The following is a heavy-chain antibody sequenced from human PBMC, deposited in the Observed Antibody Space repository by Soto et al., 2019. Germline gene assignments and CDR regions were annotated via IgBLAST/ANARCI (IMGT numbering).Heavy chain of an antibody. Sequence: KVSCKASGFTFTSSAVQWVRQARGQRLEWIGWIVVGSGNTNYAQKFQERVTITRDMSTSTAYMELSSLRSEDTAVYYCAAGGHYYGSGRRNYYYYGMDVWGQGTTVTVSS. V-gene: IGHV1-58*01. CDR3: AAGGHYYGSGRRNYYYYGMDV. D-gene: IGHD3-10*01. CDR2: IVVGSGNT. J-gene: IGHJ6*02. CDR1: GFTFTSSA.